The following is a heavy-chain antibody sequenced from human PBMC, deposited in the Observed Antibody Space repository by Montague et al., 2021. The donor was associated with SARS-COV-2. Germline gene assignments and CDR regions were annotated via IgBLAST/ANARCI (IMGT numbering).Heavy chain of an antibody. Sequence: SETLSLTCTVSGDSVDSDCWSWVRQPPGERLEWIGHIHYTGSTEYNPSLKSRASISADASKNHFSLHLSSVTAADTAIYFCARAQNTCFIANCVNYFDVWGLGALVTVSS. D-gene: IGHD1-1*01. CDR1: GDSVDSDC. V-gene: IGHV4-59*02. CDR2: IHYTGST. CDR3: ARAQNTCFIANCVNYFDV. J-gene: IGHJ4*02.